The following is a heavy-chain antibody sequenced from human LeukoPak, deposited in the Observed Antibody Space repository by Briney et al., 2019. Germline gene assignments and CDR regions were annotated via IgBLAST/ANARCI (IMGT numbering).Heavy chain of an antibody. CDR1: GYTFTSYY. Sequence: ASVKVSCKASGYTFTSYYMHWVRQAPGKGLEGMGIINPSGGSTRYAQKFQGRVTMTRDTSTSTVYMELSSLRSDDTAVYYCARDMGAARNDYWGQGTLVTVSS. D-gene: IGHD3-10*01. CDR2: INPSGGST. J-gene: IGHJ4*02. CDR3: ARDMGAARNDY. V-gene: IGHV1-46*01.